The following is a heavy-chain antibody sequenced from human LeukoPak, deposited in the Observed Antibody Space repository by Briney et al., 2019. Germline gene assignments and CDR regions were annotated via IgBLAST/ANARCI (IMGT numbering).Heavy chain of an antibody. CDR1: GFTFSGYS. D-gene: IGHD3-10*01. CDR3: ARVRGDELLWFDAFDI. CDR2: VSSGSSYI. J-gene: IGHJ3*02. Sequence: GGSLRLSCAASGFTFSGYSMNWVRQAPGKGLEWVSSVSSGSSYIYYADSVKGRFTISRDNAKNSLYLQMNSLRAGDTAVYYCARVRGDELLWFDAFDIWGQGTMVTVSS. V-gene: IGHV3-21*06.